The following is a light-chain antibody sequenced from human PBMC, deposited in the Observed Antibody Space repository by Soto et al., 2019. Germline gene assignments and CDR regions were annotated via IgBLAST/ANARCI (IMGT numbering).Light chain of an antibody. CDR2: EVS. Sequence: QSALTQPPSASGSPGQSVTISCTGTSSDVGGYNYVSWDQQHPGKAPKLIIFEVSERPSGVPDRFSGSKSGNTASLTISGLQAEDEADYYCSSYTSSSTVVFGGGTKVTVL. V-gene: IGLV2-8*01. CDR3: SSYTSSSTVV. CDR1: SSDVGGYNY. J-gene: IGLJ2*01.